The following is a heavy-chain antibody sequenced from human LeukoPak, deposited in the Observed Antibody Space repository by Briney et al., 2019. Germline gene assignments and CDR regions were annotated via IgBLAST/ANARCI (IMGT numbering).Heavy chain of an antibody. CDR3: ARGRQNYDFWSGYSHDAFDI. V-gene: IGHV1-69*04. J-gene: IGHJ3*02. CDR1: GGTFSGYA. CDR2: IIPILGIA. Sequence: ASVKVSCKASGGTFSGYAISWVRQAPGQGLEWMGRIIPILGIANYAQKFQGRVTITADKSTSTAYMELSSLRSEDTAVYYCARGRQNYDFWSGYSHDAFDIWGQGTMVTVSS. D-gene: IGHD3-3*01.